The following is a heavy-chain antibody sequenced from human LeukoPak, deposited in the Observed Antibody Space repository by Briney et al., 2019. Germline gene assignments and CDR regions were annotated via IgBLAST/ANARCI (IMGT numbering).Heavy chain of an antibody. V-gene: IGHV3-30*02. Sequence: PGGSLRLSCAASGFTFSSYGMHWVRQAPGKGLEWVAFVRYDGSNKYYADSVKGRFTISRDNAKNSLYLQMNSLRAEDTAVYYCARGPGRWELLRLYVDYWGQGTLVTVSS. CDR1: GFTFSSYG. D-gene: IGHD1-26*01. CDR2: VRYDGSNK. CDR3: ARGPGRWELLRLYVDY. J-gene: IGHJ4*02.